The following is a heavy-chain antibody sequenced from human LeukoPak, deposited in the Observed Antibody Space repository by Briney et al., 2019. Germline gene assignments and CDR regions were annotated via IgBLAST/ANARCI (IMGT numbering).Heavy chain of an antibody. V-gene: IGHV3-33*01. CDR3: AAHDGDSSGYYEDY. CDR1: GFTFSSYG. CDR2: IWYDESKK. D-gene: IGHD3-22*01. J-gene: IGHJ4*02. Sequence: SGGSLRLSCAASGFTFSSYGMHWVRQAPGKGLEWVAVIWYDESKKYYADSVKGRFTISRDNSKNTVYLQMNSLRAEDTALYYCAAHDGDSSGYYEDYWGQGTLVTVSS.